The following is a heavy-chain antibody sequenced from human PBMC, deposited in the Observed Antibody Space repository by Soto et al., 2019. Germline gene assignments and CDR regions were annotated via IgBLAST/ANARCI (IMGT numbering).Heavy chain of an antibody. V-gene: IGHV1-18*01. CDR3: ARLYYYGSGSYFSYGMDV. Sequence: ASVKVSCKASGYTFTSYGISWVRQDHGQGLEWMGWISAYNGNTNYAQKLQGRVTMTTDTSTSTAYMELRSLRSDDTAVYYCARLYYYGSGSYFSYGMDVWGQGTTVTVSS. CDR2: ISAYNGNT. D-gene: IGHD3-10*01. CDR1: GYTFTSYG. J-gene: IGHJ6*02.